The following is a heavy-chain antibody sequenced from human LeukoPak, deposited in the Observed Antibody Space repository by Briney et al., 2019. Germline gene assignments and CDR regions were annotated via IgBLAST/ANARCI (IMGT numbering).Heavy chain of an antibody. D-gene: IGHD3-22*01. Sequence: GESLRLSCAASGFTFSSYGMHWVRQAPGKGLEWVAVISYDGSNKYYADSVKGRFTISRDNSKNTLYLQMNSLRAEDTAVYYCAKDRSYYDSSASDYWGQGTLVTVSS. CDR2: ISYDGSNK. V-gene: IGHV3-30*18. CDR3: AKDRSYYDSSASDY. CDR1: GFTFSSYG. J-gene: IGHJ4*02.